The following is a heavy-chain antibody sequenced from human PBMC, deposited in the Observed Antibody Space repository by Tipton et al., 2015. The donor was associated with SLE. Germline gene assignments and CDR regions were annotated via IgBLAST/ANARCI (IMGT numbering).Heavy chain of an antibody. J-gene: IGHJ6*02. CDR2: RYYSGST. V-gene: IGHV4-39*07. CDR1: GGSISSSSYY. D-gene: IGHD3-22*01. CDR3: ARYPYDSNGNHYFYDFGMDV. Sequence: TLSLTCTVSGGSISSSSYYWGWIRQPPGKGLEWIGSRYYSGSTDYNPSLKSRATISEDTPKNQFSLRLSSVTAADTAVYYCARYPYDSNGNHYFYDFGMDVWGQGTTVTVSS.